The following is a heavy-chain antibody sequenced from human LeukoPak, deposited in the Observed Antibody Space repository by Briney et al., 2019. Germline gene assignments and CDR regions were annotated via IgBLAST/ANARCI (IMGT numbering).Heavy chain of an antibody. CDR2: ISGDGVST. CDR1: GFTVSSNY. V-gene: IGHV3-43*02. CDR3: ARESGKFDY. J-gene: IGHJ4*02. Sequence: PGGSLRLSCAVSGFTVSSNYMSWVRQAPGKGLEWVSLISGDGVSTFYADSVKGRFSISRDNSKNSLSLEMNSLRTEDTAMYYCARESGKFDYWGQGTLVAVSS.